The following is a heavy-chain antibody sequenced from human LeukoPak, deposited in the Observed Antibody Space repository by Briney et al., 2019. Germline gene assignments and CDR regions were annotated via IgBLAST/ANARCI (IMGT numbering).Heavy chain of an antibody. Sequence: TGGSLRLSCAASGLTFSSYAMSWVRQAPGKGLEWVSTISGSGSSTYYADSVKGRFTISRDNSRNTLYLQMAGLRAEDSPVYYCPKDPPRGSGDAFDIWGQGTRVTVFS. J-gene: IGHJ3*02. CDR2: ISGSGSST. CDR1: GLTFSSYA. V-gene: IGHV3-23*01. CDR3: PKDPPRGSGDAFDI. D-gene: IGHD2-15*01.